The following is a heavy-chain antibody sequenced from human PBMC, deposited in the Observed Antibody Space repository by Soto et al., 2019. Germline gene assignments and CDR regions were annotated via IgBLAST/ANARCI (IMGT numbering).Heavy chain of an antibody. Sequence: QVQLVESGGGVVQPGSSLRLSCAASGFTFTTSAMHWVRQAPGKGLEWVASISFDAFNKYYADSVKGRFTISRDDSKNMVYLQMNSLTVEDTAVYYCAKDVRRVVRGIDYWGQGTPVTVSS. J-gene: IGHJ4*02. CDR3: AKDVRRVVRGIDY. CDR2: ISFDAFNK. D-gene: IGHD3-10*01. CDR1: GFTFTTSA. V-gene: IGHV3-30-3*01.